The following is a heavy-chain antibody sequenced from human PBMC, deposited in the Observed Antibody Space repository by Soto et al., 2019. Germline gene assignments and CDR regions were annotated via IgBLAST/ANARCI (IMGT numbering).Heavy chain of an antibody. CDR3: ARPSSSWYGFDY. Sequence: SETLSLTCTVSGGSISSSSYHWGWIRQPPGKGLEWIGSIYYSGSTYYNPSLKSRVTISVDTSKNQFSLKLSSVTAADTAVYYCARPSSSWYGFDYWGQGTLVTVSS. CDR2: IYYSGST. D-gene: IGHD6-13*01. J-gene: IGHJ4*02. CDR1: GGSISSSSYH. V-gene: IGHV4-39*01.